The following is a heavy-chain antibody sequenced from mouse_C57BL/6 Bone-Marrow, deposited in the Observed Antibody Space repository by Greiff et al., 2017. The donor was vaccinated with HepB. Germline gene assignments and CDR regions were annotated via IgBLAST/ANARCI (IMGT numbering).Heavy chain of an antibody. CDR2: IDPSDSYT. D-gene: IGHD2-4*01. CDR3: ARGDEYDILYWYFGV. Sequence: VQLQQPGAELVKPGASVKLSCKASGYTFTSYWMQWVKQRPGQGLEWIGEIDPSDSYTNYNQKFKGKATLTVDTSSSTAYMQRSSLTSEDSAVYYCARGDEYDILYWYFGVWGTGTTVTVSS. CDR1: GYTFTSYW. V-gene: IGHV1-50*01. J-gene: IGHJ1*03.